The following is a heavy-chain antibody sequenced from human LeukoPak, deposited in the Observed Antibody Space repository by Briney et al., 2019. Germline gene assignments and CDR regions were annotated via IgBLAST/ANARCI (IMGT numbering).Heavy chain of an antibody. V-gene: IGHV3-9*01. CDR2: ISWNSGSI. D-gene: IGHD6-13*01. Sequence: GRSLRLSCAASGFTFDDYAMHCVRQAPGKGLEWVSGISWNSGSIGYADSVKGRFTISRDNAKNSLYLQMNSLRAEDTALYYCAKVYSSSWSGPADYWGQGTLVTVSS. CDR1: GFTFDDYA. CDR3: AKVYSSSWSGPADY. J-gene: IGHJ4*02.